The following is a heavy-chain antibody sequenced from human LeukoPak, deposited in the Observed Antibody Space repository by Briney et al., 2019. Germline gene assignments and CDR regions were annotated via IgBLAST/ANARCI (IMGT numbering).Heavy chain of an antibody. J-gene: IGHJ6*03. CDR3: ARDRFWSGYYTYYYYYYMDV. D-gene: IGHD3-3*01. CDR2: IYTSGST. CDR1: GGSISSGSYY. Sequence: PSQTLSLTCTVSGGSISSGSYYWSWIRQPAGKGLEWIGRIYTSGSTNYNPSLKSRVTISVDTSKNQFSLKLSSVTAADTAVYYCARDRFWSGYYTYYYYYYMDVWGKGTTGTVSS. V-gene: IGHV4-61*02.